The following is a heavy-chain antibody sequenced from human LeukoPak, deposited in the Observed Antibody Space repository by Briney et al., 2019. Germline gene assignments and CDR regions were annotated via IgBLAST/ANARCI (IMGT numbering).Heavy chain of an antibody. V-gene: IGHV4-31*11. CDR3: ASTHCASPSCYSYYYSGLDV. J-gene: IGHJ6*02. Sequence: SQTLSFTCAVSGGSISSGTYYWNWIRQHPGKGLEWIGHIYNSGSAYYNPSLMSRVSISIDTSENQFSLKLSSVTAADTAVYYCASTHCASPSCYSYYYSGLDVWGQGTTVTVSS. CDR2: IYNSGSA. CDR1: GGSISSGTYY. D-gene: IGHD2-2*01.